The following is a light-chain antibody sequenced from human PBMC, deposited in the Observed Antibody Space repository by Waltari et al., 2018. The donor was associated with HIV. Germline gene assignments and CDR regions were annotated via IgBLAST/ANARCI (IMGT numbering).Light chain of an antibody. CDR3: QHYGSSPLT. J-gene: IGKJ4*01. CDR1: QSVSSSY. CDR2: GAS. V-gene: IGKV3-20*01. Sequence: EIVLTQSPGTLSLSPGERATVSCRTSQSVSSSYLAWYQQKPGQAPRLPIYGASSRANGIPDRFSGSGSGTDFTLTISRLEPEDFAVYYCQHYGSSPLTFGGGTKAEIK.